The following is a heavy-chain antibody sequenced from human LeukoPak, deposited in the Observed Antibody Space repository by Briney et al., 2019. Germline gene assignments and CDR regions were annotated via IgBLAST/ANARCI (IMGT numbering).Heavy chain of an antibody. D-gene: IGHD5-12*01. V-gene: IGHV1-69*13. CDR2: SIPIFGTA. J-gene: IGHJ4*02. CDR3: ATSLEEDIVATLALDY. Sequence: ASENVSCKASGCTFSSYAIIWVRQAPGQGLEWMGGSIPIFGTANYAQKFQGGVTITADASTSTAYMELSSLRSEDTAVYYCATSLEEDIVATLALDYWGQGTLVTVSS. CDR1: GCTFSSYA.